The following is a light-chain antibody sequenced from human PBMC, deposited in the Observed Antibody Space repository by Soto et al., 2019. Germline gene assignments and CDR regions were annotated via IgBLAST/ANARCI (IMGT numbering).Light chain of an antibody. J-gene: IGLJ1*01. CDR3: PSYTSSITYV. CDR2: DVT. CDR1: SSDVGGYNL. Sequence: QSALTQPASVSGSPGQSITISCTGTSSDVGGYNLVSWYQHHPGKAPKLIIYDVTNRPSGISNRFSGSKSGNTASLTISGLQAEDEADYYCPSYTSSITYVFGTGTKVTVL. V-gene: IGLV2-14*03.